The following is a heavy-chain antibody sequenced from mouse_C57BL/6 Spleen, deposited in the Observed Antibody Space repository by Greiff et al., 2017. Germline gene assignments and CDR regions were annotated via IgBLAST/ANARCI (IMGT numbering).Heavy chain of an antibody. CDR1: GFSLTSSG. V-gene: IGHV2-5*01. D-gene: IGHD2-3*01. CDR2: IWRGGST. J-gene: IGHJ3*01. Sequence: QVQLQQSGPGLVQPSQSLSITCTVSGFSLTSSGVHWVRQSPGKGLEWLGVIWRGGSTDYNAAFMSRLSITKDNSKCHVFFKMNSLQADDTAIYYCAIDGYYPSWFAYWGQGTLVTVSA. CDR3: AIDGYYPSWFAY.